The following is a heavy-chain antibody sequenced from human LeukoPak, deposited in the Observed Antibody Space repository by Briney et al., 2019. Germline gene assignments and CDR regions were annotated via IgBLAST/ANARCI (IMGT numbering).Heavy chain of an antibody. D-gene: IGHD6-6*01. CDR1: GYSISSGYY. J-gene: IGHJ6*03. CDR2: INHSGST. Sequence: PSETLSLTCTVSGYSISSGYYWGWIRQTPGKGLEWIGEINHSGSTNYNPSLKSRVTISVDTSKNQFSLKLSSVTAADTAVYYCARLIIAPHSNYYYYMDVWGKGTTVTISS. V-gene: IGHV4-38-2*02. CDR3: ARLIIAPHSNYYYYMDV.